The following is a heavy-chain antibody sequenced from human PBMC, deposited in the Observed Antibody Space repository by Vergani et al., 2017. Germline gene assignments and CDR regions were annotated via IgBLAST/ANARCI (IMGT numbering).Heavy chain of an antibody. CDR2: IYYSGST. CDR1: GGSISSSSYY. V-gene: IGHV4-39*07. D-gene: IGHD3-22*01. J-gene: IGHJ4*02. Sequence: QLQLQESGPGLVKPSETLSLTCTVSGGSISSSSYYWGWIRQPPGKGLEWIGSIYYSGSTYYNPSLKSRVTISVDTSKNQFSLKLSSVTAADTAVYYCARDPEVKHSSGPKTTNDYWGQGTLVTVSS. CDR3: ARDPEVKHSSGPKTTNDY.